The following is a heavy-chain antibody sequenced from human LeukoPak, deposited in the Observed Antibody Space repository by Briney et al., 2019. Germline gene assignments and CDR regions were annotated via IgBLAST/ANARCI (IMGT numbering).Heavy chain of an antibody. J-gene: IGHJ4*02. CDR1: GGSISSYY. V-gene: IGHV4-59*08. CDR2: IYYSGST. Sequence: SETLSLTCTVSGGSISSYYWSWIRQPPGKGLEWIGYIYYSGSTNYNPSLKSRVTISVDTSKNQFSLKLSSVTAADTAVYYCARRDGSAVAGSGLDYWGQGTLVTVSS. CDR3: ARRDGSAVAGSGLDY. D-gene: IGHD6-19*01.